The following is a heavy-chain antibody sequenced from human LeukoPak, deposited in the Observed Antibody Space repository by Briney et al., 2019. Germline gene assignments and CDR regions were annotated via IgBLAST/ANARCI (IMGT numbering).Heavy chain of an antibody. J-gene: IGHJ4*02. CDR1: GGSFSGYY. CDR3: ARGPTRYSYGKPDY. V-gene: IGHV4-34*01. D-gene: IGHD5-18*01. Sequence: SETLSLTCAVYGGSFSGYYWSWIRQPPGKGLEWIGEINHSGSTNYNPSLKRRVTISVDTSKNQFSLKLSSVRAADTAVYYCARGPTRYSYGKPDYWGQGTLVTVSS. CDR2: INHSGST.